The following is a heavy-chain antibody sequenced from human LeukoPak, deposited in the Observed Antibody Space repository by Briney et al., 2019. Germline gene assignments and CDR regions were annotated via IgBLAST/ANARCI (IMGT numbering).Heavy chain of an antibody. Sequence: PGGSLRLSCAASGFTFSSYGMHWVRQAPGKGLEWVAVISYDGSNKYYADSVKGRFTISRDNSKNTLYLQMNSLRAEDTAVYYCAKEGYSSSWYGGSYYYGMDVWGQGTTVTVSS. V-gene: IGHV3-30*18. CDR1: GFTFSSYG. J-gene: IGHJ6*02. D-gene: IGHD6-13*01. CDR3: AKEGYSSSWYGGSYYYGMDV. CDR2: ISYDGSNK.